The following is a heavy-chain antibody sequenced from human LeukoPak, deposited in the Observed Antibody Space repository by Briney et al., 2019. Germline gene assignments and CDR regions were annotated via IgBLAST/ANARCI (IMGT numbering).Heavy chain of an antibody. CDR3: VRQVSGSFNITS. CDR2: MYYGGST. Sequence: KSSETLSLTCTVSGGSVSGTGYYWRWIRQPPGKGLEWVGSMYYGGSTSYTYHNPSLKSRVSISVDTSKNQFSLKLSSVTAADTAAYFCVRQVSGSFNITSWGQGTLVTVSP. V-gene: IGHV4-39*01. CDR1: GGSVSGTGYY. D-gene: IGHD1-26*01. J-gene: IGHJ5*02.